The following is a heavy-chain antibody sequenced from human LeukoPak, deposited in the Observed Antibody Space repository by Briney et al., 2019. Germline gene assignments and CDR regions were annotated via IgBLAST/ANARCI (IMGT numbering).Heavy chain of an antibody. CDR3: AGPLLWFGELSDYGMDV. J-gene: IGHJ6*02. CDR1: GYTFTSYG. CDR2: ISAYNGNT. V-gene: IGHV1-18*01. Sequence: VSVKVSCKASGYTFTSYGISWVRQAPGQGLEWMGWISAYNGNTNYAQKLQGRVTMTTDTSTSTAYMELRSLRSDDTAVYYCAGPLLWFGELSDYGMDVWGQGTTVTVSS. D-gene: IGHD3-10*01.